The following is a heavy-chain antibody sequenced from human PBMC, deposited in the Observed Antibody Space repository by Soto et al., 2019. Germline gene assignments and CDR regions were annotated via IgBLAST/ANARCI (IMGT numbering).Heavy chain of an antibody. CDR1: GFTFSYG. CDR3: EKLVIVYCSGNTCDDY. J-gene: IGHJ4*02. Sequence: VQLLESGGGLIQPGGSLRLSCAASGFTFSYGIHWLRQAPGKGLEWVAYISYDSSNKFYGDSVKGRFTISRDNYKNTQFLQMNSLRAEDTAVYYCEKLVIVYCSGNTCDDYWGQGTLVAVSS. CDR2: ISYDSSNK. V-gene: IGHV3-30*18. D-gene: IGHD2-15*01.